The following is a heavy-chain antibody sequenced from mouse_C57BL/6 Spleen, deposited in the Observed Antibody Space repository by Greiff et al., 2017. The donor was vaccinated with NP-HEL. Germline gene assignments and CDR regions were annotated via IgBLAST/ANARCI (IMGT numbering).Heavy chain of an antibody. V-gene: IGHV1-69*01. J-gene: IGHJ2*01. Sequence: QVQLQQSGAELVMPGASVKLSCKASGYTFTSYWMHWVKQRPGQGLEWIGEIDPSDSYTNYNQKFKGKSTLTVDKSSSTAYMQLSSLTSEDSAVYYCARMTGTGYFDYWGQGTTLTVSS. D-gene: IGHD4-1*01. CDR3: ARMTGTGYFDY. CDR1: GYTFTSYW. CDR2: IDPSDSYT.